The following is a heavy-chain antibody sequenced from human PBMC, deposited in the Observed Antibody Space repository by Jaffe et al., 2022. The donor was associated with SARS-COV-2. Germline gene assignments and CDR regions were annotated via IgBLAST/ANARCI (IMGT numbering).Heavy chain of an antibody. CDR2: ISGSGGST. CDR3: AKNRRDYGGNSDLFGEDY. V-gene: IGHV3-23*01. CDR1: GFTFSSYA. Sequence: EVQLLESGGGLVQPGGSLRLSCAASGFTFSSYAMSWVRQAPGKGLEWVSAISGSGGSTYYADSVKGRFTISRDNSKNTLYLQMNSLRAEDTAVYYCAKNRRDYGGNSDLFGEDYWGQGTLVTVSS. D-gene: IGHD4-17*01. J-gene: IGHJ4*02.